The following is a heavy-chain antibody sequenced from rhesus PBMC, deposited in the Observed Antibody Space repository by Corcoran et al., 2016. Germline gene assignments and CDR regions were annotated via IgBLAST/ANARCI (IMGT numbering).Heavy chain of an antibody. CDR3: ARYCSSTYCSSGYCTGSGCYRAFDF. CDR2: ISGSGGST. V-gene: IGHV4-173*01. J-gene: IGHJ3*01. CDR1: GGSISSNY. Sequence: QLQLQESGPGLVKPSETLSLTCAVSGGSISSNYWSWIRQPPGKGLEWIGRISGSGGSTDYNPSLKSRVTISTDTSKNQFSLKLSSVTAAGTAVYYCARYCSSTYCSSGYCTGSGCYRAFDFWGQGLRVTVSS. D-gene: IGHD2-15*01.